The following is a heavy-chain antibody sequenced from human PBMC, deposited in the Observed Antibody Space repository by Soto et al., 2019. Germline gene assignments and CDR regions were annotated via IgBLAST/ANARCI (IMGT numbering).Heavy chain of an antibody. J-gene: IGHJ4*02. V-gene: IGHV1-69*04. CDR1: GGTFTSYT. D-gene: IGHD3-9*01. CDR3: ARDAPNVLRYFDWPD. Sequence: APVKVSCKASGGTFTSYTISWGGQAPGKGLEWMGRIIPILGIANYAQKFQGRVTITADKSTSTAYMELSSLRSEDTAVYYCARDAPNVLRYFDWPDWGQGTLVTVSS. CDR2: IIPILGIA.